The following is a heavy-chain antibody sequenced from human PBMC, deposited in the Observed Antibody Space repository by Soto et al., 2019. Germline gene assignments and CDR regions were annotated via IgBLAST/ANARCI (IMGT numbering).Heavy chain of an antibody. J-gene: IGHJ6*03. V-gene: IGHV3-7*01. CDR3: ARGKDGRRAGTYYFDMDV. CDR2: IKQDGSEK. Sequence: EEQLVESGGGLVQPGGSLRLSCAASGFSIRDYWMTWVRQAPGKGLDWVANIKQDGSEKFHVDSLKGRFTISRDNAKNSVYLLMNSLRADDTAVYYCARGKDGRRAGTYYFDMDVWGKGTTVTLSS. D-gene: IGHD1-1*01. CDR1: GFSIRDYW.